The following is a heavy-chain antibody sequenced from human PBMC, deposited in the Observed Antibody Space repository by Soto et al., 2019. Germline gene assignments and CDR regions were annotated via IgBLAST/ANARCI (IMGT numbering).Heavy chain of an antibody. V-gene: IGHV3-23*01. Sequence: GGSLRLSCAASGLTFSSYAMSWVRQAPGKGLEWVSAISGSGGSTYYADSVKGRFTISRDNAKNTMYLQMNSLRAEDTAVYYCAKDLRYSSGWFGAFDIWGQGTMVTVSS. CDR2: ISGSGGST. CDR1: GLTFSSYA. J-gene: IGHJ3*02. D-gene: IGHD6-19*01. CDR3: AKDLRYSSGWFGAFDI.